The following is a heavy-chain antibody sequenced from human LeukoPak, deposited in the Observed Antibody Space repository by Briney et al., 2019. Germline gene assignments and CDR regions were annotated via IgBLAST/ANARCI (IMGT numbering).Heavy chain of an antibody. D-gene: IGHD2-15*01. CDR2: ISSSGSTI. CDR1: GFTFSDYY. J-gene: IGHJ4*02. Sequence: GGSLRLSCAASGFTFSDYYMSWIRQAPGKGLEWVSYISSSGSTIYYADSVKGRFTTSRDNAKNSLYLQMNSLRAEDTAVYYCARRLRYCSGGSCPAYYFDYWGQGTLVTVSS. CDR3: ARRLRYCSGGSCPAYYFDY. V-gene: IGHV3-11*01.